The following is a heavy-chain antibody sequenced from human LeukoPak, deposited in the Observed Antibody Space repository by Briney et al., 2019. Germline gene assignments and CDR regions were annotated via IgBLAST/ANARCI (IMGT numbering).Heavy chain of an antibody. CDR3: ARSPNILTGRYYFDY. J-gene: IGHJ4*02. CDR2: IYYSGST. Sequence: SETLSLICTVSGGSISSYYWSWIRQPPGKGLEWIGYIYYSGSTNYNPSLKSRVTISVDTSKNQFSLKLSSVTAADTAVYYCARSPNILTGRYYFDYWGQGTLVTVSS. V-gene: IGHV4-59*01. D-gene: IGHD3-9*01. CDR1: GGSISSYY.